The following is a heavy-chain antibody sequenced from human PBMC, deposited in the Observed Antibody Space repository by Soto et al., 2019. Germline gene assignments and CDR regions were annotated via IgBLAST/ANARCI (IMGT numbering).Heavy chain of an antibody. CDR3: ARSYYDILTGYYSSPLVDY. CDR2: IWYDGSNK. D-gene: IGHD3-9*01. CDR1: GFTFSSYG. J-gene: IGHJ4*02. Sequence: QVQLVESGGGVVQPGRSLRLSCAASGFTFSSYGMHWVRQAPGKGLEWVAVIWYDGSNKYYADSVKGRFTISRDNSKNTLYLQMYSLRAEDTAVYYCARSYYDILTGYYSSPLVDYWGQGTLVTVSS. V-gene: IGHV3-33*01.